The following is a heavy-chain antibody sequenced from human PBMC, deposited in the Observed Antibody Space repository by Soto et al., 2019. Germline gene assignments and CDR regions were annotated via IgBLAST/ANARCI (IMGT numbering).Heavy chain of an antibody. V-gene: IGHV4-30-2*01. D-gene: IGHD3-16*01. CDR1: GGSISSGGYS. J-gene: IGHJ4*02. CDR3: AGGGGYTFDY. Sequence: QLQLQESGSGLVKPSQTLSLTCAVSGGSISSGGYSWSWIRQPPGKGLEWIGYIYYSGSIYYNPSLKSRVTLSVDRSKNQFPLKLSSVAAADTAVYYCAGGGGYTFDYWGQGTLVTVSS. CDR2: IYYSGSI.